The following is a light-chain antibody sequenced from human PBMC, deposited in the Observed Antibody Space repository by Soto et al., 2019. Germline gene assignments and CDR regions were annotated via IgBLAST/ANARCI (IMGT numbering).Light chain of an antibody. CDR3: QQRSNWPRT. CDR1: QSVSTN. CDR2: DAS. V-gene: IGKV3-11*01. J-gene: IGKJ2*01. Sequence: EIVLTQSPATLSLSPGERATLSCRASQSVSTNLAWYQQKPGQAPRLLIYDASNRATGIPARFSGSGSGTDFTLTISSLGPEDFAVYYCQQRSNWPRTFGQGTKLEIQ.